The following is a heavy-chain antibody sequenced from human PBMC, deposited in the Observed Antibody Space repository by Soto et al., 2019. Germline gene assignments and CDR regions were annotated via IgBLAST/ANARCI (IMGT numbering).Heavy chain of an antibody. CDR3: ARGSESGYSYGY. CDR1: GYTFTSYD. Sequence: ASVKVSCKASGYTFTSYDINWVRQATGQGLEWMGWMNPNSGNTGYAQKFQGRVTMTRNTSISTPYMELSSLRSEDTAVYYCARGSESGYSYGYWGQGTLVTVSS. J-gene: IGHJ4*02. V-gene: IGHV1-8*01. D-gene: IGHD5-18*01. CDR2: MNPNSGNT.